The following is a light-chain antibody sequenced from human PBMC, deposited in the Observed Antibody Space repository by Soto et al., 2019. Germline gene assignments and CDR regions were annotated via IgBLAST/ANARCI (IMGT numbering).Light chain of an antibody. CDR1: QRISYY. CDR3: QQSYSTPFT. Sequence: DIQMTQSSSSLSSCLGDRVTITCRASQRISYYLNWFQQKPGRAPKLLIYAASSLEAGVPSRYSGSGSGTDFTLTISSLQPQDFATYYCQQSYSTPFTFGQGTRLEIK. V-gene: IGKV1-39*01. CDR2: AAS. J-gene: IGKJ5*01.